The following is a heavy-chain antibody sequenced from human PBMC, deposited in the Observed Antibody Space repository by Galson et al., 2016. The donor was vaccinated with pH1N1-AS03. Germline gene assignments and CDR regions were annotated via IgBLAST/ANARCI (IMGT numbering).Heavy chain of an antibody. Sequence: CAISGDSVSSNIDAWNWIRQSPSGGLEWLGRTYWRSKKYNDHAVSVKSRITINPDTSKNQFSLQLNSVTPEDTAVYYCARGRYSAFDIWGQGTMVTVSS. CDR1: GDSVSSNIDA. CDR3: ARGRYSAFDI. D-gene: IGHD1-1*01. V-gene: IGHV6-1*01. J-gene: IGHJ3*02. CDR2: TYWRSKKYN.